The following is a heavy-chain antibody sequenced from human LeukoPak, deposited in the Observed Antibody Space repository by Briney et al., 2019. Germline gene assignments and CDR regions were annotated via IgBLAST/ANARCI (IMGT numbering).Heavy chain of an antibody. D-gene: IGHD1-26*01. Sequence: SETLSLTCAVSGGSISSSNWWSWVRQPPGKGLEWIGEIYHGGSTNYNPSLKSRVTISLDKSKNQFFLKLSSVTAADTAAYYCARDFPGSGSHDYWGQGTLVTVSS. CDR3: ARDFPGSGSHDY. J-gene: IGHJ4*02. V-gene: IGHV4-4*02. CDR2: IYHGGST. CDR1: GGSISSSNW.